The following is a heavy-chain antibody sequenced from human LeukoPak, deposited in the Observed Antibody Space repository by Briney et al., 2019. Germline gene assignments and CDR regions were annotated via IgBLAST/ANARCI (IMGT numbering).Heavy chain of an antibody. J-gene: IGHJ3*02. CDR2: IYTSGST. Sequence: SETLSLTCTVSGGSISSYYWSWIRQPAGKGLEWIGRIYTSGSTNYNPSLKSRVTMSVDTSKNQFFLKLSSVTAADTAVYYCARESWFGELSKASDAFDIWGQGTMVTVSS. CDR3: ARESWFGELSKASDAFDI. V-gene: IGHV4-4*07. CDR1: GGSISSYY. D-gene: IGHD3-10*01.